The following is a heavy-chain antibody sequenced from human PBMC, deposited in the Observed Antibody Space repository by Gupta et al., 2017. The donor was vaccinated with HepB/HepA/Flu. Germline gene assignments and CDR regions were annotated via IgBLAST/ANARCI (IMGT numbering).Heavy chain of an antibody. Sequence: EVQLVESGGGLVQPGGSLRLSCAASGFTVSSNYMSWVRQAPGKGLEWVSVIDSGGSTYYADSVKGRFTISRDNSKNTLYLQMNSLRAEDTAVYYCARDISRGIAAAGTLSLPEYYYYGMDVWGQGTTVTVSS. CDR2: IDSGGST. V-gene: IGHV3-66*02. CDR1: GFTVSSNY. CDR3: ARDISRGIAAAGTLSLPEYYYYGMDV. J-gene: IGHJ6*02. D-gene: IGHD6-13*01.